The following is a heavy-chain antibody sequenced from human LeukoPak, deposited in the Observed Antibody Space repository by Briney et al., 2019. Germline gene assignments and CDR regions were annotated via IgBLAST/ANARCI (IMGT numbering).Heavy chain of an antibody. D-gene: IGHD3-10*01. CDR2: IYYSGST. CDR1: GYSISSSNW. J-gene: IGHJ4*02. V-gene: IGHV4-28*06. Sequence: SDTLSLTCAVSGYSISSSNWWGWIRQPPGKGLEWIGYIYYSGSTNYNPSLKSRVTMSVDTSMNQFSLKLSSVTALDTAVYYCARVQSPTVLLWFGAFDYWGQGTLVTVSS. CDR3: ARVQSPTVLLWFGAFDY.